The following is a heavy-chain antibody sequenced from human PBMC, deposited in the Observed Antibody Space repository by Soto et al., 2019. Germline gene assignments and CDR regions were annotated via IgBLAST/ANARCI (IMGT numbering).Heavy chain of an antibody. D-gene: IGHD6-19*01. J-gene: IGHJ4*02. CDR2: IYYSGST. Sequence: SETLSLTCTVSGGSISSYYWSWIRQPPGKGLEWIGYIYYSGSTNYNPSLKSRVTISVDTSKNQFSLKLSSVTAADAAVYYCARQSGAAVAGYYFDYWGQGTLVTVSS. CDR1: GGSISSYY. V-gene: IGHV4-59*08. CDR3: ARQSGAAVAGYYFDY.